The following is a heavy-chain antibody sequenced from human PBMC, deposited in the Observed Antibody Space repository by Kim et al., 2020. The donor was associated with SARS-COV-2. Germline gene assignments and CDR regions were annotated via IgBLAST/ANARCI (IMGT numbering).Heavy chain of an antibody. V-gene: IGHV3-30*02. D-gene: IGHD5-12*01. CDR3: AKVYSGYDSGPFDY. J-gene: IGHJ4*02. Sequence: ADSVKGRFTISRDNSKNTLYLQMNSLRAEDTAVYYCAKVYSGYDSGPFDYWGQGTLVTVSS.